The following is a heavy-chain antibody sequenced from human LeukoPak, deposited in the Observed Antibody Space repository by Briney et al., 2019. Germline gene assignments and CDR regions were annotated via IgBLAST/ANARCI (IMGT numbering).Heavy chain of an antibody. CDR1: GFTFSSYG. V-gene: IGHV3-23*01. CDR3: AKDEGKYGDYYYGMDV. D-gene: IGHD4-17*01. Sequence: PGGSLRLSCAASGFTFSSYGMHWVRQAPGKGLEWVSAISGSGGSTYYADSVKGRFTISRDNSKNTLYLQMNSLRAEDTAVYYCAKDEGKYGDYYYGMDVWGKGTTVTVSS. J-gene: IGHJ6*04. CDR2: ISGSGGST.